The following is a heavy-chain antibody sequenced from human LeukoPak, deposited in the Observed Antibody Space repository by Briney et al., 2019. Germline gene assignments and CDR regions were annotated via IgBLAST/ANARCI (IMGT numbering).Heavy chain of an antibody. V-gene: IGHV3-23*01. CDR3: AKAPQHVLLWFGEV. J-gene: IGHJ4*02. CDR1: GFTFSSYA. D-gene: IGHD3-10*01. Sequence: GGSLRLSCAASGFTFSSYAMSWVRQAPGKGLEWVSAISGSGGSTYYADSVKGRFTISRDNSKNTLYLQMNSLRAEDTAVYYCAKAPQHVLLWFGEVWGQGTLVTVSS. CDR2: ISGSGGST.